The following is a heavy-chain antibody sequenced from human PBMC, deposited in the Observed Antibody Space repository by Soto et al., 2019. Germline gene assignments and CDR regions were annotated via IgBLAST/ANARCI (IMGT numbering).Heavy chain of an antibody. CDR1: GFTFSSYS. J-gene: IGHJ3*02. CDR2: ISSSSSTI. D-gene: IGHD3-22*01. Sequence: EVQLVESGGGLVQPGGSLRLSCAASGFTFSSYSMNWVRQAPGKGQEWVSYISSSSSTIYYADSVKGRFTISRDNAKNSLYLQMNSLRDEDTAVYYCARDTYYYDSSGYPGNDAFDIWGQGTMVTVSS. CDR3: ARDTYYYDSSGYPGNDAFDI. V-gene: IGHV3-48*02.